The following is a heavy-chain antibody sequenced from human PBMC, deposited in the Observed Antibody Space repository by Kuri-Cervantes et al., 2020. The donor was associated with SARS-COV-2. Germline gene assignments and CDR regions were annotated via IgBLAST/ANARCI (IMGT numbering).Heavy chain of an antibody. V-gene: IGHV4-59*12. CDR2: IYYSGST. CDR1: GGSISSYY. Sequence: SETLSLTCTVSGGSISSYYWSWIRQPPGKGLEWIGYIYYSGSTNYNPSLKSRVTISVDTSKNQFSLKLSSATAADTAVYYCARVVPAADEGLYYYCMDVWGKGTTVTVSS. D-gene: IGHD2-2*01. J-gene: IGHJ6*03. CDR3: ARVVPAADEGLYYYCMDV.